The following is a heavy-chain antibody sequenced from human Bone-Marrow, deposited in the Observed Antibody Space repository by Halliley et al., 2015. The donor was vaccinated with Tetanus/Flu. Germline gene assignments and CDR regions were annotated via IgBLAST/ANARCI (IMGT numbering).Heavy chain of an antibody. CDR3: ARGMYGNQYDGSGYPDS. CDR1: SGSISAFY. CDR2: LYYRGTT. Sequence: LRLSCTVSSGSISAFYWSWVRQPPGKGLEWIGNLYYRGTTKYNPSLKSRVTISLPTSKKQFSLEVRSVTAADTAVYYCARGMYGNQYDGSGYPDSWGQGTLVTVSS. J-gene: IGHJ4*02. D-gene: IGHD3-22*01. V-gene: IGHV4-59*08.